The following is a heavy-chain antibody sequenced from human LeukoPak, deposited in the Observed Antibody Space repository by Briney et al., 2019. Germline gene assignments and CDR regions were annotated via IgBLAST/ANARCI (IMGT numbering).Heavy chain of an antibody. Sequence: PGGSLRLSCAASGFTFSSYWMSWVRQAPGKGLEWVAFIRYDGSNKYYADSVKGRFTISRDNSKNTLYLQMNSLRAEDTAVYYCAKDFSVYYYDSRVLDCWGQGTLVTVSS. V-gene: IGHV3-30*02. CDR2: IRYDGSNK. J-gene: IGHJ4*02. D-gene: IGHD3-22*01. CDR3: AKDFSVYYYDSRVLDC. CDR1: GFTFSSYW.